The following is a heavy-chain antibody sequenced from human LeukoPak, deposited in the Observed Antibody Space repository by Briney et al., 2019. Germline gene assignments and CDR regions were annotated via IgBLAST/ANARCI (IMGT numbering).Heavy chain of an antibody. CDR3: ATFATQNSGSWVHDAFDI. Sequence: ASVKVSCTVSGYTLTELSMHWVRQAPGKGLEWMGSFDPEDGETIYAQKFQGRVTMTEDTSTDTAYMELSSLRSEDTAVYYCATFATQNSGSWVHDAFDIWGQGTMVTVSS. CDR2: FDPEDGET. CDR1: GYTLTELS. D-gene: IGHD1-26*01. J-gene: IGHJ3*02. V-gene: IGHV1-24*01.